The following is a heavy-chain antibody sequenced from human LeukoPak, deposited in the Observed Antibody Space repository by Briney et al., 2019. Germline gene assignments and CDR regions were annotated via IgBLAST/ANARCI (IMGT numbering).Heavy chain of an antibody. CDR1: GYTFTSYD. V-gene: IGHV1-18*01. J-gene: IGHJ4*02. CDR2: ISAYNGNT. CDR3: AATRLGIAVAEGDY. D-gene: IGHD6-19*01. Sequence: ASVKVSCKASGYTFTSYDINWVRQAPGQGLEWMGWISAYNGNTNYAQKLQGRVTMTTDTSTSTAYMELRSLRSDDTAVYYCAATRLGIAVAEGDYRGQGTLVTVSS.